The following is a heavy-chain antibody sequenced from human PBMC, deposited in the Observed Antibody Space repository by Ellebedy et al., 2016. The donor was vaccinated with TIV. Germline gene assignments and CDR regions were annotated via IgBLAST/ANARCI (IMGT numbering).Heavy chain of an antibody. D-gene: IGHD3/OR15-3a*01. CDR1: GFTFSSDA. J-gene: IGHJ4*02. CDR3: ARVDLGLAFDH. V-gene: IGHV3-30-3*01. CDR2: LSYDGSNK. Sequence: GESLKISCAASGFTFSSDAMHWVRQAPGKGLEWVAVLSYDGSNKYYADSVTGRFTISRDNSKNKLYLQMNSLRADDTAVYYCARVDLGLAFDHWGRGTLVTVSS.